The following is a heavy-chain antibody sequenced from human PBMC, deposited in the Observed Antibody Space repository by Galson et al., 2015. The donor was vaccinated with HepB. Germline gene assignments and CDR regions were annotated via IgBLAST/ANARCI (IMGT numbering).Heavy chain of an antibody. CDR3: ARERTPRYGDYYFYDGMDV. J-gene: IGHJ6*02. V-gene: IGHV3-64*01. D-gene: IGHD4-17*01. Sequence: SLRLSCAASGFSFSTHAIYWVRQAPGKGLEYVSGISTSGDSTSYANSVSGRFTISRDNSKNTVNLQMGSLRVEDTAVYYCARERTPRYGDYYFYDGMDVWGQGTTVTVSS. CDR1: GFSFSTHA. CDR2: ISTSGDST.